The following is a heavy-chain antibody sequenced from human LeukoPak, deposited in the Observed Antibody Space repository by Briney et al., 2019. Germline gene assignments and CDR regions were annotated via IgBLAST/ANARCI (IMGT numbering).Heavy chain of an antibody. CDR1: GYTFTSYD. Sequence: ASVKVSCKASGYTFTSYDINWVRQAPGQGLEWMGIINPSDGSTIYAQKFQGRVTMTRDMSTSTVYMELSSLRSEDTAVYYCARVFNYDDFDYWGQGTLVTVSS. J-gene: IGHJ4*02. D-gene: IGHD3-3*01. V-gene: IGHV1-46*01. CDR2: INPSDGST. CDR3: ARVFNYDDFDY.